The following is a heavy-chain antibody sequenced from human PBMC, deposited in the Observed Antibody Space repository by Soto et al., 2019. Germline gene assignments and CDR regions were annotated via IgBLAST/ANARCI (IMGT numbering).Heavy chain of an antibody. CDR2: ISYDGSNK. D-gene: IGHD4-17*01. V-gene: IGHV3-30-3*01. Sequence: GGSLRLSCAASGFTFSSYAMHWVRQAPGKGLEWVAVISYDGSNKYYADSVKGRFTISRDNSKNTLYLQMNSLRAEDTAVYYCARGRSLAYRGQGTLVTVSS. CDR3: ARGRSLAY. CDR1: GFTFSSYA. J-gene: IGHJ4*02.